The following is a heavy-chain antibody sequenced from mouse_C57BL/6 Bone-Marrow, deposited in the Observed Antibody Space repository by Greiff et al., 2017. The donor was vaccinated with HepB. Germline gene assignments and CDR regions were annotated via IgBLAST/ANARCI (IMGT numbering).Heavy chain of an antibody. J-gene: IGHJ3*01. CDR1: GYTFTDYY. V-gene: IGHV1-26*01. CDR2: INPNNGGT. D-gene: IGHD4-1*01. CDR3: ARGGTGFAY. Sequence: EVQLQQSGPELVKPGASVKISCKASGYTFTDYYMNWVKQSHGKSLEWIGDINPNNGGTSYNQKFKGKATLTVDKSSSTAYMELRSLTSEDSAVYYCARGGTGFAYWGQGTLDTVSA.